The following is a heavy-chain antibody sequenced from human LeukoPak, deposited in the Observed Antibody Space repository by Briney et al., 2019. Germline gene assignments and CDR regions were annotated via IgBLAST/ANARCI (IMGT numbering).Heavy chain of an antibody. V-gene: IGHV1-69*04. D-gene: IGHD1-20*01. J-gene: IGHJ6*02. CDR3: ARLGITGTTLLDYYYGMDV. CDR1: GGTFSSYA. Sequence: SVKVSCKASGGTFSSYAISWVRQAPGQGLEWMGRIIPILGIANYAQKFQGRATITADKSTSTAYMELGSLRSEDTAVYYCARLGITGTTLLDYYYGMDVWGQGTTVTVSS. CDR2: IIPILGIA.